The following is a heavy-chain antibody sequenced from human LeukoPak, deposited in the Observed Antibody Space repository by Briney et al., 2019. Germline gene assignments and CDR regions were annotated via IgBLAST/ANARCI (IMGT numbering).Heavy chain of an antibody. CDR3: ARGLTGDLRTGYYGMDV. J-gene: IGHJ6*02. D-gene: IGHD7-27*01. Sequence: GGSLRLSCAASGFTFSSYAMHWVRQAPGKGLEWVAVLSYDGSNKYYADSVKGRFTISRDNSKNTLYLQMNSLRTEDTAVYYCARGLTGDLRTGYYGMDVWGQGTTVTVSS. CDR2: LSYDGSNK. CDR1: GFTFSSYA. V-gene: IGHV3-30-3*01.